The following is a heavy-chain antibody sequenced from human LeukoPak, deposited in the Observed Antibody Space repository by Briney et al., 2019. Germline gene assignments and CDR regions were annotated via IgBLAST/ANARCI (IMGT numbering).Heavy chain of an antibody. V-gene: IGHV3-53*01. CDR1: GFTVSSNY. J-gene: IGHJ4*02. Sequence: GGSLRLSCAASGFTVSSNYMSWARQAPGKGLEWVSVIYSGGSTYYADSVKGRFTISRDNSKNTLYLQMNSLRAEDTAVYYCARIQGGYSYGFVDYWGQGTLVTVSS. CDR2: IYSGGST. CDR3: ARIQGGYSYGFVDY. D-gene: IGHD5-18*01.